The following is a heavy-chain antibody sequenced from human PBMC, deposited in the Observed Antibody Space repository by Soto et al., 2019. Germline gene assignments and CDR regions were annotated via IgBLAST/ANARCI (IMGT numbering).Heavy chain of an antibody. CDR3: ARDGQTTMVRGVRGGSYNYYGMDV. Sequence: QVQLVQSGAEVKKPGASVKVSCKASGYTFTSYGISWVRQAPGQGLEWMGWISTYNGNTNYAQKLQGRVTTSTDTPTRKADMELRSLRSADTAVYYCARDGQTTMVRGVRGGSYNYYGMDVWGQGTTVTVSS. CDR1: GYTFTSYG. CDR2: ISTYNGNT. V-gene: IGHV1-18*04. J-gene: IGHJ6*02. D-gene: IGHD3-10*01.